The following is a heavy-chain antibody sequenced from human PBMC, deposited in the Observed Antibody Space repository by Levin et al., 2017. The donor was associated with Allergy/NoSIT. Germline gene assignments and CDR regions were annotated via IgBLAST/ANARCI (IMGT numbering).Heavy chain of an antibody. V-gene: IGHV5-51*01. CDR2: IYPTDSDT. D-gene: IGHD2-2*01. Sequence: RGESLKISCKGLGYSFSNYWIAWVRQMPGKGLEWMGIIYPTDSDTRYNPSFQGQVTISADRSTSTAYLQCNSLKASDTAMYYCARGFHCSTITCFSFDSWGQGSLVTVSS. J-gene: IGHJ4*02. CDR3: ARGFHCSTITCFSFDS. CDR1: GYSFSNYW.